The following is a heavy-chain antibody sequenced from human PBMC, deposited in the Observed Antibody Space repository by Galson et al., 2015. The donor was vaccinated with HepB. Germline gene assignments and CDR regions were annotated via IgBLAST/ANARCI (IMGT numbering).Heavy chain of an antibody. D-gene: IGHD3-10*01. J-gene: IGHJ4*02. CDR3: ARDPSLHYGSGSLPDY. CDR1: GYTFTSYH. Sequence: SVKVSCKASGYTFTSYHIHWVRQAPGQGLEWMGIINPSAGSTSYAQNFQGRVTMTRDTSTNTVYMELSSLRSEDTAVYYCARDPSLHYGSGSLPDYWGQGTLVTVSS. CDR2: INPSAGST. V-gene: IGHV1-46*01.